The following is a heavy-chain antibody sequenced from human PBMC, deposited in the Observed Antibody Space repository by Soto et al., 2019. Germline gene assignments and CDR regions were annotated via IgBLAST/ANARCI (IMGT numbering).Heavy chain of an antibody. CDR2: ISYDGSNK. Sequence: GGSLRLSCAASGFTFSSYGMHWVRQAPGKGLEWVAVISYDGSNKYYADSVKGRFTISRDNSKNTLYLQMNSLRAEDTAVYYCAKKPAAGPILASWFDYWGQGTLVTVSS. J-gene: IGHJ4*02. V-gene: IGHV3-30*18. CDR1: GFTFSSYG. D-gene: IGHD6-13*01. CDR3: AKKPAAGPILASWFDY.